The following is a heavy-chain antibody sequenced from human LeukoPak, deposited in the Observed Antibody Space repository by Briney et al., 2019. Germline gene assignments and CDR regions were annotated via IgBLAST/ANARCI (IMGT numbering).Heavy chain of an antibody. J-gene: IGHJ6*03. V-gene: IGHV3-23*01. D-gene: IGHD6-19*01. CDR3: AKHRQWLVYYYYYMDV. CDR1: GFTFSNYG. Sequence: GGSLRLSCAASGFTFSNYGMNWVRLAPGKGLEWVSGITGRGETKYYADSVKGRFTISRDNSKNTLYLQINSLRAEDTAVYYCAKHRQWLVYYYYYMDVWGKGTTVTVSS. CDR2: ITGRGETK.